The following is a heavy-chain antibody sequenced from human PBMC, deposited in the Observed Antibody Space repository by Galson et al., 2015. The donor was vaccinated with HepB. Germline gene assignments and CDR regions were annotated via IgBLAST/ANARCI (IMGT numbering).Heavy chain of an antibody. CDR3: ARQRTVPAAQNDYYYYYMDV. J-gene: IGHJ6*03. D-gene: IGHD2-2*01. V-gene: IGHV5-10-1*01. Sequence: QSGAEVKKPGESLRISCKGSGYSFTSYWISWVRQMPGKGLEWMGRIDPSDSYTNYSPSFQGHVTIPADKSISTAYLQWSSLKASDTAMYYCARQRTVPAAQNDYYYYYMDVWGKGTTVTVSS. CDR2: IDPSDSYT. CDR1: GYSFTSYW.